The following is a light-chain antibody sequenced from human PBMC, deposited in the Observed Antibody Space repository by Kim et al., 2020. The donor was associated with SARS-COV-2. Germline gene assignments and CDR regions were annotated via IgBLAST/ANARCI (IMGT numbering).Light chain of an antibody. CDR1: QSISNS. J-gene: IGKJ1*01. V-gene: IGKV3-15*01. Sequence: SPGESATLSCRASQSISNSLAWYQQKPGQAPRLLIYGASTRATGIPARFSGSGSGTEFTLTISSLQSEDFAVYYCQQYSKWPPWTFGQGTKVDIK. CDR2: GAS. CDR3: QQYSKWPPWT.